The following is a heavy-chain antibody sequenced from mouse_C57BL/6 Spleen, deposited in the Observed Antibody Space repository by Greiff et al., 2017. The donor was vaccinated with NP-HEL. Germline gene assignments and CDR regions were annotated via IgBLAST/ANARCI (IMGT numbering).Heavy chain of an antibody. Sequence: QVQLKESGAELVRPGTSVKVSCKASGYAFTNYLIEWVKQRPGQGLEWIGVINPGSGGTNYNEKFQGKATLTADKSSSTAYMQLSSLTSEDSAVYFCARNYYHGSSYVFDYWGQGTTLTVSS. J-gene: IGHJ2*01. V-gene: IGHV1-54*01. CDR3: ARNYYHGSSYVFDY. CDR2: INPGSGGT. D-gene: IGHD1-1*01. CDR1: GYAFTNYL.